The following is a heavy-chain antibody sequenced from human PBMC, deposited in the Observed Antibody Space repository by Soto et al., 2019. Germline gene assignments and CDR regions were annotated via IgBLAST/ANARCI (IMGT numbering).Heavy chain of an antibody. CDR1: GYSFTSYW. CDR3: ARALRGSGGNWDV. CDR2: IYPGDSDT. J-gene: IGHJ6*04. V-gene: IGHV5-51*03. Sequence: EVQLVQSGAEVKKPGESLKISCKASGYSFTSYWIGWVRQMPGKGLEWMGIIYPGDSDTRYSPSFQGKVTISADKSITTAYLQWSSLKASDTAIYYCARALRGSGGNWDVWGKGTTVTVSS. D-gene: IGHD2-15*01.